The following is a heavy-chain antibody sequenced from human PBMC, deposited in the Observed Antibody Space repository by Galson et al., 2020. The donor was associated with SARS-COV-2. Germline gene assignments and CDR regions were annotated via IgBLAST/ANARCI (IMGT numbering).Heavy chain of an antibody. CDR1: GYSFTSYW. CDR3: ARSRDGYNNDAFDI. CDR2: IDPSDSYT. Sequence: GESMKISSKASGYSFTSYWISWVRQPPGKGLEWMGRIDPSDSYTNYSPSFQGHVTSAADKSISTAYLQWSSLKAADTAMYYCARSRDGYNNDAFDIWGQGKMVIVSS. J-gene: IGHJ3*02. V-gene: IGHV5-10-1*01. D-gene: IGHD5-12*01.